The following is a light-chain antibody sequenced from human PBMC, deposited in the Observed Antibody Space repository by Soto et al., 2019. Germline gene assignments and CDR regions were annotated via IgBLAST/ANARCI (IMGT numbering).Light chain of an antibody. J-gene: IGKJ4*01. CDR2: AAS. V-gene: IGKV1-27*01. CDR3: QKYNNAPQLI. Sequence: DIQMTQSPSSLSASVGDRVTITCRASQAISNYLAWYQHKPGKVPKLLIYAASTLQSGVPSRFSGSGSVKDFTLTISSLQPEDVATYYCQKYNNAPQLIFGGVTNVDIK. CDR1: QAISNY.